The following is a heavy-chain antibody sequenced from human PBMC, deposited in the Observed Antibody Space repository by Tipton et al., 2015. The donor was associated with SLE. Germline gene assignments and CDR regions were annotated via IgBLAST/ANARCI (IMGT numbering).Heavy chain of an antibody. V-gene: IGHV3-30*04. CDR2: ISSDGGNK. J-gene: IGHJ6*02. CDR1: GITFTTYA. Sequence: SLRLSCAASGITFTTYAMHWVRQAPGKGLEWVAIISSDGGNKYYADSVKGRFTISRDNSDDTLFLQMNSLRAEDTAVYYCARENFYFYSGMDVWGQGTLVTVSS. CDR3: ARENFYFYSGMDV.